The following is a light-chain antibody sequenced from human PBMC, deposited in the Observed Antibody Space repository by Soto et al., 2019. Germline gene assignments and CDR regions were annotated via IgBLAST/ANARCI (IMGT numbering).Light chain of an antibody. J-gene: IGKJ1*01. CDR2: GAS. CDR1: QSVSSDY. Sequence: EIVLTQSPGTLSLSPGERATLSCRASQSVSSDYLAWYQQKPGQAPRLLMYGASSRATGIPDRFSGSGSGTDFTLTISRLEPEDFAVYYCQQYGSSLWTFSQGTKVDIK. CDR3: QQYGSSLWT. V-gene: IGKV3-20*01.